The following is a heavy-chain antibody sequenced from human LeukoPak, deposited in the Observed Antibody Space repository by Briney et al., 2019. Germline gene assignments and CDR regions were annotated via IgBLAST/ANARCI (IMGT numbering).Heavy chain of an antibody. V-gene: IGHV4-59*01. J-gene: IGHJ5*02. CDR1: GDSLSNYY. CDR2: IYYSGST. CDR3: ARGSKWLDP. D-gene: IGHD6-6*01. Sequence: SETLSPTCSVPGDSLSNYYWSWIRQPPGKGLEWIGYIYYSGSTNYNPTLKSRVTISKDTSKKQMSLKLNSVTAADTAVYYCARGSKWLDPWGQGTLVTVSS.